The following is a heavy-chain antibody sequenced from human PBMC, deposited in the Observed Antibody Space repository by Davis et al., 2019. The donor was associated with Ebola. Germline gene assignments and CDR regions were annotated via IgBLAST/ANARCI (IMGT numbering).Heavy chain of an antibody. CDR1: AGSFNAYY. J-gene: IGHJ6*02. D-gene: IGHD3-16*01. Sequence: SETLSLTCGVFAGSFNAYYWSRIRQPPGKGLEWIGEINHSGTTNYNASLKSRINISIDTPKNQVSLKVRSVTAADTAVYYCARLQGRYASPYYHYGMDVWGQGTTVTVSS. CDR3: ARLQGRYASPYYHYGMDV. CDR2: INHSGTT. V-gene: IGHV4-34*01.